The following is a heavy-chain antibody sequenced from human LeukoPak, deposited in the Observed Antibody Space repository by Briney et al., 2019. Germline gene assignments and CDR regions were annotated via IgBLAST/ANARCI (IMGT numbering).Heavy chain of an antibody. CDR2: IYYSGST. D-gene: IGHD4-17*01. CDR3: ARGLHDYGRD. V-gene: IGHV4-39*01. J-gene: IGHJ1*01. Sequence: GSLRLSCAASGFTFSSYAMSWIRQPPGKGLEWIGSIYYSGSTYYNPSLKSRVTMSVDTSKNQFSLKLSSVTAADTAVYYCARGLHDYGRDWGQGTLVTVSS. CDR1: GFTFSSYA.